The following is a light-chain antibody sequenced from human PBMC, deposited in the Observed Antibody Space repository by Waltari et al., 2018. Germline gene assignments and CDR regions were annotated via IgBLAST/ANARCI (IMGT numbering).Light chain of an antibody. CDR1: SGHSTYT. V-gene: IGLV4-69*01. CDR3: QTWGTGTVV. CDR2: VNSDGTH. J-gene: IGLJ2*01. Sequence: QLVLTQSPSASASLGASVKLTCTLSSGHSTYTIAWHQQQPEKGPRYLMRVNSDGTHSKGDGIPDGFSGSTSGGERHLTISSLQSEDEADYYCQTWGTGTVVFGGGTKLTVL.